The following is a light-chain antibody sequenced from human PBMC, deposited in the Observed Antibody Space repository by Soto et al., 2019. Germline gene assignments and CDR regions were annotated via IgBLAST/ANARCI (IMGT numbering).Light chain of an antibody. Sequence: EIVLTQSPVTLSLSPGERATLSCRASQSVSSDFLAWYQEKPGQAPRLLIYGASNRATGIPDRFSGSGSGTEFTLTISSLQPDDFATYYCQQNNSYSTFGQGTKVDIK. V-gene: IGKV3-20*01. J-gene: IGKJ1*01. CDR2: GAS. CDR3: QQNNSYST. CDR1: QSVSSDF.